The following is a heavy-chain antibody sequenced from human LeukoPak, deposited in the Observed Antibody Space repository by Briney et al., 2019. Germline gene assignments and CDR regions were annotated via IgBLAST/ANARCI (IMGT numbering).Heavy chain of an antibody. CDR2: IYTSGST. D-gene: IGHD6-13*01. J-gene: IGHJ5*02. CDR3: ARDYSSSLGHWFDP. V-gene: IGHV4-61*02. Sequence: SQTLSLTCTVSGGSISSGSYYWSWIRQPAGKGLEWIGRIYTSGSTNYNPSLKSRVTISVDTSKNQFSLKLSSVTAADTAVYYCARDYSSSLGHWFDPWGQGTLVTVSS. CDR1: GGSISSGSYY.